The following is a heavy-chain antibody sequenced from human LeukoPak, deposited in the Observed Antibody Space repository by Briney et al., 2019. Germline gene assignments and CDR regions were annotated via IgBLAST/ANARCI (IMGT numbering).Heavy chain of an antibody. CDR2: ISPGGSDT. V-gene: IGHV3-23*01. CDR1: GFTFNSYA. Sequence: GGSLRLSCAASGFTFNSYAMSWVRQAPGKGLEWVSAISPGGSDTYYADSVRGRFTISRDNSKNTLYLQMSSLRAEDSAVYYCAKRGGYETMAAFDYWGQGTLVTVSS. J-gene: IGHJ4*02. D-gene: IGHD3-16*01. CDR3: AKRGGYETMAAFDY.